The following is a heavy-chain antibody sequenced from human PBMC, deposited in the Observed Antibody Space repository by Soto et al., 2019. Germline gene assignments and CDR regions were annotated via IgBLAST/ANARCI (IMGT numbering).Heavy chain of an antibody. CDR2: ISGSGGST. J-gene: IGHJ3*02. V-gene: IGHV3-23*01. CDR3: AKDRRIQLWSHAFDI. D-gene: IGHD5-18*01. CDR1: GFTFSSYA. Sequence: GGSLRLSCAASGFTFSSYAMSWVRQAPGKGLEWVSAISGSGGSTYYAGSVKGRFTISRDNSKNTLYLQMNSLRAEDTAVYYCAKDRRIQLWSHAFDIWGQGAMVTVSS.